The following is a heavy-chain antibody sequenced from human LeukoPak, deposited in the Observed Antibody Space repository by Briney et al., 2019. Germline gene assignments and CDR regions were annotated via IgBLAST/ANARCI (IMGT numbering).Heavy chain of an antibody. CDR3: ARGWEVVRGVPYFDY. J-gene: IGHJ4*02. Sequence: SETLSLTCTVSGGSISSYYWSWVRQPPGKGLEWIGYIYYSGSTNYNPSLKSRVTISVDTSKNQFSLKLSSVTAADTAVYYCARGWEVVRGVPYFDYWGQGTLVTVSS. CDR2: IYYSGST. D-gene: IGHD3-10*01. CDR1: GGSISSYY. V-gene: IGHV4-59*01.